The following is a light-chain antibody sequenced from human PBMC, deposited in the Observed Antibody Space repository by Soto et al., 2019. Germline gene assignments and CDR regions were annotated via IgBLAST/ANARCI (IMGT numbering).Light chain of an antibody. J-gene: IGLJ2*01. CDR3: SAYAGSNIVV. CDR2: EVS. CDR1: SSDVGGYNF. V-gene: IGLV2-8*01. Sequence: QSALTQPPSASGSPGQSVTISCTGTSSDVGGYNFVSWYQQHPGKAPKLMIYEVSERPSGVPERFAGSKSGNTASLTVSGLQAEDEADYYCSAYAGSNIVVFGGGTKLTVL.